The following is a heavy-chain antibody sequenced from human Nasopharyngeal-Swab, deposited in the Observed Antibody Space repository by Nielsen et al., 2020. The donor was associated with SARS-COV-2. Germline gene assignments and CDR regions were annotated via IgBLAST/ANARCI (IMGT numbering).Heavy chain of an antibody. CDR2: ISWNSGSI. Sequence: GGSLRLSCAASGFTFDDYAMHWVRQAPGKGLEWVSGISWNSGSIGYADSVKGRFTISRDNAKNSLYLQMNSLRAEDTALYYCAKGGYCSDGSCFNWFDPWGQGTLVTVSS. J-gene: IGHJ5*02. D-gene: IGHD2-15*01. CDR3: AKGGYCSDGSCFNWFDP. CDR1: GFTFDDYA. V-gene: IGHV3-9*01.